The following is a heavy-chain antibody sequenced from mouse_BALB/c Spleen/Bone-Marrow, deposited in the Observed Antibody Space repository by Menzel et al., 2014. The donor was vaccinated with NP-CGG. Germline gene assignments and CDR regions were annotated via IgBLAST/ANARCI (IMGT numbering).Heavy chain of an antibody. CDR1: GYTFTSYT. D-gene: IGHD4-1*01. CDR2: IVPSGDYT. J-gene: IGHJ3*01. CDR3: ARESRTGAWFAY. V-gene: IGHV1-4*01. Sequence: VMLVESGAELARPGASVKMSCKASGYTFTSYTMQRIRQRPGQGLEWIGYIVPSGDYTNYNQKFKDKATLTADKSSNTAYMQLSSPTSEDFAVYYCARESRTGAWFAYWGQGTLVTVSA.